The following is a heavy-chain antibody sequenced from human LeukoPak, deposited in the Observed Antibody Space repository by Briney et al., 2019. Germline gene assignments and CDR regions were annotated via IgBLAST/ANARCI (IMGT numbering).Heavy chain of an antibody. CDR1: GFTFDDYG. V-gene: IGHV3-43*02. CDR2: ISGDGGST. CDR3: AKVRAVCYFDY. D-gene: IGHD2-2*01. J-gene: IGHJ4*02. Sequence: PGGSLRLSCAASGFTFDDYGMHWVRQAPGKGLEWFTIISGDGGSTYYADSVKGRFTISRDNSKNSLYLQMNSLRTEDTALYYCAKVRAVCYFDYWGQGTLVTVSS.